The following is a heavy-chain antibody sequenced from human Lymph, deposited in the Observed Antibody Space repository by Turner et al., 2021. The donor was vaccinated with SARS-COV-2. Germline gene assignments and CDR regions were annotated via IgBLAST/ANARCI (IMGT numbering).Heavy chain of an antibody. Sequence: QVQLVQSGAEVKKPGASVKAPCKVSGHTLTEISIHWVRQAPGKGLEWMGGFDPEDGETIYAQKFQGRVNMTEDTSTDTAYMELSSLRSEDTAVYYCATLKSNWKILTGRYYFDFWGQGTLVTVSS. CDR2: FDPEDGET. V-gene: IGHV1-24*01. CDR3: ATLKSNWKILTGRYYFDF. J-gene: IGHJ4*02. CDR1: GHTLTEIS. D-gene: IGHD1-1*01.